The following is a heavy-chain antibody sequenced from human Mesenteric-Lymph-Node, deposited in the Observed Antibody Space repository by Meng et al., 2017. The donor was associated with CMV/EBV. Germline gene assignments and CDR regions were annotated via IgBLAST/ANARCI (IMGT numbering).Heavy chain of an antibody. D-gene: IGHD3-3*01. V-gene: IGHV4-4*07. CDR2: IYTSGST. CDR1: GGSISSYY. CDR3: ARAAIWSGYYKVPTVDWFDP. Sequence: SETLSLTCTVSGGSISSYYWSWIRQPAGKGLEWIGRIYTSGSTNYIPPLKSRVTMSVDTSKNQFSLKLSSVTAADTAVYYCARAAIWSGYYKVPTVDWFDPWGQGTLVTVSS. J-gene: IGHJ5*02.